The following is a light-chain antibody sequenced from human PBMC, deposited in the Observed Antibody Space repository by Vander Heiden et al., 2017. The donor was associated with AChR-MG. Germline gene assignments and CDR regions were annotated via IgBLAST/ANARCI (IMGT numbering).Light chain of an antibody. CDR2: AAS. J-gene: IGKJ1*01. CDR3: QKDNSALWT. V-gene: IGKV1-27*01. CDR1: EGFGNY. Sequence: TPMTQSPSSLSASVGDRVTITCRASEGFGNYLAWYQQKPGKVPKLLIYAASTLQSGVPSRFSGSASGTDFTLTISSLQPEDVATYYCQKDNSALWTFGQGTKVEIK.